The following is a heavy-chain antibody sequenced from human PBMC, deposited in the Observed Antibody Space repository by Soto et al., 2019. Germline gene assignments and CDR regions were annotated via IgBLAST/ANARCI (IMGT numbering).Heavy chain of an antibody. V-gene: IGHV3-30-3*01. J-gene: IGHJ5*02. Sequence: QVQLVESGGGVVQPGRSLRLSCAASGFTFSNYAMHWVRQAPGKGLEWVAVISYDGSNKYYADSVKGRFTISRDNSKNPLYLQRNSLRTEETAVYYCARAGGGYRLLWANWFDPWGQGTLVTVSS. CDR3: ARAGGGYRLLWANWFDP. D-gene: IGHD2-2*01. CDR1: GFTFSNYA. CDR2: ISYDGSNK.